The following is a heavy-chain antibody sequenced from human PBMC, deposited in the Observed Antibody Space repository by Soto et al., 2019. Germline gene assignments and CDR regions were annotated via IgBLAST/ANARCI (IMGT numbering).Heavy chain of an antibody. Sequence: EVQLVESGGGLVKPGGSLRLSCAASGFTFSNAWMSWVRQAPGKGLEWVGSIKSKTDGGTTDYAAPVKGRFTISRDDSKNTLYLQMNSLKTEDTAVYYCTSLAATQDYYYYYMDVWGKGTTVTVSS. CDR1: GFTFSNAW. D-gene: IGHD2-15*01. CDR2: IKSKTDGGTT. CDR3: TSLAATQDYYYYYMDV. V-gene: IGHV3-15*01. J-gene: IGHJ6*03.